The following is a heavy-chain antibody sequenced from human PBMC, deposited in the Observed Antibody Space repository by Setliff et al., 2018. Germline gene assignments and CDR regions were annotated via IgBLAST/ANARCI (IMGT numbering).Heavy chain of an antibody. D-gene: IGHD3-3*01. CDR1: GGSLSGYY. CDR3: ARRYNFWGGYFDY. V-gene: IGHV4-34*01. J-gene: IGHJ4*02. Sequence: SETLSLTCAVYGGSLSGYYWSWIRQPPGKGLEWIGEINHSGSTNYNPSLKSRVTISVDTSKNQFSLKLSSVTAADTAVYYCARRYNFWGGYFDYWGQGTLVTVSS. CDR2: INHSGST.